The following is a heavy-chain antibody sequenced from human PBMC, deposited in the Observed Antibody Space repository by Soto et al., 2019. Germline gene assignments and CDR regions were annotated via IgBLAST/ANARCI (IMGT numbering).Heavy chain of an antibody. CDR3: VQSRCGGDCLQIYSSHSYYGVDV. Sequence: QITLKESGPTLVKPTQTLTLTCTFSGLSLRTTGVGVGWVRQPPGKALEWLALLYWDDDKRYSPSLKSRLTLTKDTSEKQVVLTMTNMDTVDTATYYCVQSRCGGDCLQIYSSHSYYGVDVWGQGTTVTVSS. D-gene: IGHD2-21*02. CDR2: LYWDDDK. CDR1: GLSLRTTGVG. V-gene: IGHV2-5*02. J-gene: IGHJ6*02.